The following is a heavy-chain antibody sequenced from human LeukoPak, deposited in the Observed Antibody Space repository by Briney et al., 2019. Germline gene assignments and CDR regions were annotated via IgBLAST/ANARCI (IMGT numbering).Heavy chain of an antibody. CDR3: ARDPGSSVGIVVVQHATDAFDI. Sequence: SVKVSCKASGGMFSTTAINWVRQAPGQGLEWMGGNIPPFGTPDYAQKFQGRVTITADESTSTVYMELTSLTSEDTAIYYCARDPGSSVGIVVVQHATDAFDIWGQGTMVTVSS. CDR2: NIPPFGTP. J-gene: IGHJ3*02. D-gene: IGHD2-15*01. CDR1: GGMFSTTA. V-gene: IGHV1-69*13.